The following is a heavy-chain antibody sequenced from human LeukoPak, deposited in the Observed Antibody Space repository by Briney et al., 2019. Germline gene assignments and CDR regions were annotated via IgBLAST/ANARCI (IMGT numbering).Heavy chain of an antibody. CDR2: INHSGST. Sequence: SETLSLTCAVYGGSFSGYYWSWIRQPPGKGLEWIGEINHSGSTNYNPSLKSRVTISVDTSKNQFSLKLSSVTAADSAVYYCARGGVVPAAMYAFDIWGQGTMVTVSS. CDR1: GGSFSGYY. V-gene: IGHV4-34*01. J-gene: IGHJ3*02. D-gene: IGHD2-2*01. CDR3: ARGGVVPAAMYAFDI.